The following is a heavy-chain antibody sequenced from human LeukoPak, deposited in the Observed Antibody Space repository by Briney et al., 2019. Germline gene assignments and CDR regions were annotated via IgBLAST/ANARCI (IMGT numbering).Heavy chain of an antibody. CDR2: IYYSGST. Sequence: SQTLSLTCTVSGGSISSGDYYWSWIRQPPGKGLEWIGYIYYSGSTYYNPSLKSRVTISVDTSKNQFSLKLSSVTAADTAAYYCARDTTDDSSGYSIFDYWGQGTLVTVSS. V-gene: IGHV4-30-4*08. D-gene: IGHD3-22*01. CDR3: ARDTTDDSSGYSIFDY. J-gene: IGHJ4*02. CDR1: GGSISSGDYY.